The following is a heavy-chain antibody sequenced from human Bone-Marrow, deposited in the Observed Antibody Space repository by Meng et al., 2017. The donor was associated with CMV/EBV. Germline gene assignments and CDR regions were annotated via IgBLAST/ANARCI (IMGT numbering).Heavy chain of an antibody. CDR1: GGTFSSYA. CDR3: ANNDYSNYGGFVVDY. V-gene: IGHV1-69*10. D-gene: IGHD4-11*01. Sequence: SVKVSCKASGGTFSSYAISWVRQAPGQGLEWMGGIIPILGIANYAQKFQGRVTITADKSTSTAYMELSSLRSEDTAVYYCANNDYSNYGGFVVDYWGQGTLVTVSS. CDR2: IIPILGIA. J-gene: IGHJ4*02.